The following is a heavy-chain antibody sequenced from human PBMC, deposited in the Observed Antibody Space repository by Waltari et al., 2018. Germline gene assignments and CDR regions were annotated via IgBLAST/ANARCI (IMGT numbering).Heavy chain of an antibody. CDR2: IYYSGST. D-gene: IGHD1-26*01. CDR3: ATLWTKWELWTEGDY. J-gene: IGHJ4*02. CDR1: GGSISSSSYY. Sequence: QLQLQESGPGLVKTSETRSITCTVSGGSISSSSYYWGWIRQPPGKGLEWIGSIYYSGSTYYNPSLKSRVTISVDTSKNQFSLKLSSVTAADTAVYYCATLWTKWELWTEGDYWGQGTLVTVSS. V-gene: IGHV4-39*01.